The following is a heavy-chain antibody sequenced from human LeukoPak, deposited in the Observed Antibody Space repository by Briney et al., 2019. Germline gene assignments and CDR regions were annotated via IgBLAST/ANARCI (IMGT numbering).Heavy chain of an antibody. Sequence: GGSLRLSCAASGFTFSSYAMSWVRQAPGKGLEWVSAISGSGGSTYYADSVKGRFTISRDNSKNTLYLQMNSLRAEDTAVYYCAKDGKGGVFARKAIYYYGMDVWGKGTTVTVSS. D-gene: IGHD4-23*01. CDR2: ISGSGGST. V-gene: IGHV3-23*01. CDR1: GFTFSSYA. CDR3: AKDGKGGVFARKAIYYYGMDV. J-gene: IGHJ6*04.